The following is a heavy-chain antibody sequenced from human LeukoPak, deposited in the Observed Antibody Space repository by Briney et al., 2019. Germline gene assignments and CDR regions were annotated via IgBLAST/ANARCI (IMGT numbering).Heavy chain of an antibody. V-gene: IGHV4-34*01. CDR1: GGSFSGYY. CDR2: MNHSGST. J-gene: IGHJ6*03. D-gene: IGHD3-10*01. CDR3: ARRLGRKFGERFYYYHYMDV. Sequence: SETLSLTCAVSGGSFSGYYWSWIRQPPGKGLEWTGEMNHSGSTNYNPSLKSRVTISVDTSKNQFSLKLSSVTAADTAVYYCARRLGRKFGERFYYYHYMDVWGKGTTVTISS.